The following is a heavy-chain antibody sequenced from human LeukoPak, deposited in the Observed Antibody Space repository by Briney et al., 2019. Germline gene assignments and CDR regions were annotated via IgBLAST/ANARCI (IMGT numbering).Heavy chain of an antibody. CDR1: GFTFTSYS. Sequence: GGSLRLSCVASGFTFTSYSMNWVRQAPGKGLEWVAIMCSDGSDKYHVNSVEGRFTISRDTSKNTLYLQMNNLRTEDTAVYYCAKDGGTVCHVINYSFDSWGQGTLVTVSS. D-gene: IGHD1-1*01. J-gene: IGHJ4*02. V-gene: IGHV3-30*02. CDR2: MCSDGSDK. CDR3: AKDGGTVCHVINYSFDS.